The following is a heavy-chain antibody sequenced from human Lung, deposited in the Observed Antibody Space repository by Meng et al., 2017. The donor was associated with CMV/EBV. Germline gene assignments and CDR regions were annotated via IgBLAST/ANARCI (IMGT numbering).Heavy chain of an antibody. CDR3: ARESYSNYGIDD. CDR2: ISSSGSTI. D-gene: IGHD4-11*01. CDR1: GFAFSDYY. J-gene: IGHJ4*02. V-gene: IGHV3-11*04. Sequence: SCAASGFAFSDYYMSWIRQAPGKGLEWGSYISSSGSTIYYADSVKGRFTVSRDNAKTSLYLQMNSLRAEYTAVYYCARESYSNYGIDDWGQGTLVTVSS.